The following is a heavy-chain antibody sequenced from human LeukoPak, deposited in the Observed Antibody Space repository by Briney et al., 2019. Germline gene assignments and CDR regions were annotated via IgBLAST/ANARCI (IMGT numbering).Heavy chain of an antibody. J-gene: IGHJ4*02. Sequence: QTGGSLRLSCAASGFTFGSYGMSWVRQAPGKGLEWVSFITPNADRTSYADSVKGRFTISRDNSKNTLYLQMNSLRAEDTAVYYCAKDRTSAYAYWGQGTLVTVSS. D-gene: IGHD1-14*01. CDR2: ITPNADRT. V-gene: IGHV3-23*01. CDR3: AKDRTSAYAY. CDR1: GFTFGSYG.